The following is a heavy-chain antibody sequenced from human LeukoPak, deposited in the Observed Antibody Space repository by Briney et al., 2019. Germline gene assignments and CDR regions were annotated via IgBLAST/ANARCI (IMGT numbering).Heavy chain of an antibody. V-gene: IGHV1-69*13. CDR1: GGTFNNFA. J-gene: IGHJ4*02. Sequence: ASVKVSCKASGGTFNNFAISWVRQAPGQGLEWVGGIVPMSGTANYAQKFQGRVTITADESTSTAYMELSSLRSEDTAIYYCASPVKYYDTWSGYPPFDYWGQGTLVTVSS. CDR3: ASPVKYYDTWSGYPPFDY. D-gene: IGHD3-3*01. CDR2: IVPMSGTA.